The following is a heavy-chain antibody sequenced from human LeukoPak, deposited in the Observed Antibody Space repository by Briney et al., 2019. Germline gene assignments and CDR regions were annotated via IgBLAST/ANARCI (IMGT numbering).Heavy chain of an antibody. D-gene: IGHD2-2*01. J-gene: IGHJ5*02. CDR3: ARRGGHCTSTACYDL. CDR2: IGSKTNPYAA. Sequence: PGGSLRLSCAASGLSFSGSAVHWDRQPSGKGLEWVGRIGSKTNPYAAAYAASVKGRFTVSRDDSKNTAYLEMNSLKTEDTALYYCARRGGHCTSTACYDLWGQGTLVTVSS. CDR1: GLSFSGSA. V-gene: IGHV3-73*01.